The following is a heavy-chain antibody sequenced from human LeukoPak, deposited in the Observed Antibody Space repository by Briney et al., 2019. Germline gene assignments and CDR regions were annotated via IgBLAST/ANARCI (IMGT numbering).Heavy chain of an antibody. J-gene: IGHJ5*02. V-gene: IGHV5-51*01. D-gene: IGHD5-18*01. CDR3: ARRVGYSYGLNWFDP. CDR2: IYPGDSDT. CDR1: GYSFTSYW. Sequence: GESLKISCKGSGYSFTSYWIGWVRQMPGKGLEWMGIIYPGDSDTRYSPSFQGQVTISADKSISTAYLQWSSLKALDTAMYYCARRVGYSYGLNWFDPWGQGTLVTVSS.